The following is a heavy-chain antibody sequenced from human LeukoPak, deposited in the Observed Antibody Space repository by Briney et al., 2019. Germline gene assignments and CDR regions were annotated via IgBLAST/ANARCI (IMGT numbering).Heavy chain of an antibody. CDR3: ATDYGGNSDWYFDL. CDR1: GGSISSYY. D-gene: IGHD4-23*01. J-gene: IGHJ2*01. CDR2: ISPSGST. V-gene: IGHV4-4*08. Sequence: NPSETLSLTCTVSGGSISSYYWSWIRQPPGKGLEWIGHISPSGSTNYNPSLKSRVTISVDTSKRHISLRLTSVTAADTAVYYCATDYGGNSDWYFDLWGRGTLVTVSS.